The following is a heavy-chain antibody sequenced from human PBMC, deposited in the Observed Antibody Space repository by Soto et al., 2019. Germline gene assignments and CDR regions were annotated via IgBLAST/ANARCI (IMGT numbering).Heavy chain of an antibody. J-gene: IGHJ4*02. Sequence: GASVKVSCKASGYTFTSYGISWVRQAPGQGLEWMGWISAYNGNTNYAQKLQGRVTMTTDTSTSTAYMELRSLRSDDTAVYYCARVPGRLRFLEWLFFDYWGQGTLVTGSS. V-gene: IGHV1-18*01. CDR2: ISAYNGNT. CDR3: ARVPGRLRFLEWLFFDY. CDR1: GYTFTSYG. D-gene: IGHD3-3*01.